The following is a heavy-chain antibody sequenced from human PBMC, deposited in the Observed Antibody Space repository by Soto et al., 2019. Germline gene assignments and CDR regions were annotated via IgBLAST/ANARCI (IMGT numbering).Heavy chain of an antibody. CDR3: VSQRTTVPTQAYFDY. D-gene: IGHD4-17*01. CDR1: GGSVTNSSYY. J-gene: IGHJ4*02. CDR2: VYYRGRS. Sequence: SETLSLTCTVSGGSVTNSSYYWGWIRQSPGKGLEWIRSVYYRGRSYSKSSVKSRVTISVDTSKNRFSLSLNSVTASDTAVYFCVSQRTTVPTQAYFDYWGPGALVTVSS. V-gene: IGHV4-39*01.